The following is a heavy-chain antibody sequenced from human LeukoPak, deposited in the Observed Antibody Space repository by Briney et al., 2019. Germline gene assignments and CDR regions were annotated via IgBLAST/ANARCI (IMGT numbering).Heavy chain of an antibody. CDR1: GGSISSSSYY. CDR2: IYYSGST. Sequence: ASETLSLTCTVSGGSISSSSYYWGWIRQPPGKGLEWIGSIYYSGSTYYNPSLKSRVTISVDTSKNQFSLKLSSVTAADTAVYYCAREGNRDGYNYDAFDIWGQGTMVTVSS. V-gene: IGHV4-39*07. D-gene: IGHD5-24*01. CDR3: AREGNRDGYNYDAFDI. J-gene: IGHJ3*02.